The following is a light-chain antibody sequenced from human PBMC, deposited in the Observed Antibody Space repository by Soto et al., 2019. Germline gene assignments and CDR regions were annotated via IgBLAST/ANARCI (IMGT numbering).Light chain of an antibody. Sequence: QSALTQPASVSGSPGQSITISCTGTSSDVGGYNYVSWYQQHPGKAPKLMIYDVSNRPSGVSNRFSGSKSGNTASLTIPGLQAEDEADYYCSSYTSSSTPHVVFGGGTKLTVL. J-gene: IGLJ2*01. V-gene: IGLV2-14*01. CDR2: DVS. CDR3: SSYTSSSTPHVV. CDR1: SSDVGGYNY.